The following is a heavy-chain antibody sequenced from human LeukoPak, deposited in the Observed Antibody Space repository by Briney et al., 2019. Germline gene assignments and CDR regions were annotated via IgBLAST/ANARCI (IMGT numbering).Heavy chain of an antibody. Sequence: ASVKVSCKASGYTFTSSGINWVRQAAGQGLEWMGWINPNRGGTGYAQKFKGRVTMTGDTAISTAYMEMNSLRFEDTAVYYCERGRSGLAAAGTYDYWGQGTLITVSS. J-gene: IGHJ4*02. D-gene: IGHD6-13*01. CDR2: INPNRGGT. CDR3: ERGRSGLAAAGTYDY. V-gene: IGHV1-8*01. CDR1: GYTFTSSG.